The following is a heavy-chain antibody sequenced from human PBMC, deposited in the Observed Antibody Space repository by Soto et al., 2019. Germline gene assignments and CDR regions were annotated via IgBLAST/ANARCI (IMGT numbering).Heavy chain of an antibody. J-gene: IGHJ6*02. CDR3: ARNIVLVPAAMPVDYYYYYYGMDV. CDR2: IIPIFGTA. V-gene: IGHV1-69*13. CDR1: GGTFSSYA. Sequence: SVKVSCKASGGTFSSYAISWVRQAPGQGLEWMGGIIPIFGTANYAQKYQGRVTITADESTSTAYMELSSLRSEDTAVYYCARNIVLVPAAMPVDYYYYYYGMDVWGQGTTVTVS. D-gene: IGHD2-2*01.